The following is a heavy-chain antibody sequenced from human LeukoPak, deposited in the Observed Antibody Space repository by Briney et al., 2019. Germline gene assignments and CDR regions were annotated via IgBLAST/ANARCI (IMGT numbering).Heavy chain of an antibody. V-gene: IGHV4-34*01. CDR1: GGTFSGYY. CDR2: INHSGST. CDR3: AREVVAAAGTVDY. J-gene: IGHJ4*02. Sequence: PSETLSLTCAVYGGTFSGYYWSWIRQPPGKGLEWIGEINHSGSTNYNPSLKSRVTIPEDTSKNQFSLILSSVTTADTAVYYCAREVVAAAGTVDYWGQGTLVTVSS. D-gene: IGHD6-13*01.